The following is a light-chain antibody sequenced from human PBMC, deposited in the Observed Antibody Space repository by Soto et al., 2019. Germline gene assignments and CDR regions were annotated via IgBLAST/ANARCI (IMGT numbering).Light chain of an antibody. CDR2: GTS. CDR1: QSLSVSY. CDR3: HQFGDSPQT. V-gene: IGKV3-20*01. Sequence: EIVLTQSPGTLSLSPGDRATLSCRASQSLSVSYIAWYQQRPGQAPRLLIYGTSTRATGIPDRFSGSGSETDFTLAISRLEPEDFAVYYCHQFGDSPQTFGQGTTVEI. J-gene: IGKJ1*01.